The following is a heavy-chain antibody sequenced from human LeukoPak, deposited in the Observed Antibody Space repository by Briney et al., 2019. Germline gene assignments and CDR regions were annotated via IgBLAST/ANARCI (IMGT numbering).Heavy chain of an antibody. D-gene: IGHD4-23*01. J-gene: IGHJ4*02. CDR1: EFTSSAFW. Sequence: TGGSLRLSCAASEFTSSAFWMSWVRRPPGKGLEWVANIKQDGSAKYYVDSVKGRFTISRDNAKNSLSLQLNSLRAEDTAVYYCARVFVTGNSDFGYWGQGTLVTVSS. CDR3: ARVFVTGNSDFGY. CDR2: IKQDGSAK. V-gene: IGHV3-7*01.